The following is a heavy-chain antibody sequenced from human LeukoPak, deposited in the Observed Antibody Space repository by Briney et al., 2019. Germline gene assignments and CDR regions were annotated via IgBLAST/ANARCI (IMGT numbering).Heavy chain of an antibody. Sequence: GSLRLSCAASGFTFSSYAMSWVRQAPGKGLEWVSAISGSGGSTYYADSVKGRFTISRDHSNNTLYLQMNSLRAEDTAVYYCAKASEGGEGYYYYYYMDVWGKGTTVTVSS. J-gene: IGHJ6*03. V-gene: IGHV3-23*01. CDR1: GFTFSSYA. CDR2: ISGSGGST. CDR3: AKASEGGEGYYYYYYMDV. D-gene: IGHD3-10*01.